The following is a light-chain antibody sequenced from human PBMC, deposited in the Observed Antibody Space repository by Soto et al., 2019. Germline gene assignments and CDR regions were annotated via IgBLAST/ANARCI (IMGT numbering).Light chain of an antibody. J-gene: IGLJ1*01. Sequence: QSVLTQPPSASGSPGQSVTISCTGTSSDVGGYNYVSWYQQHPGKAPKLMIYEVSKRPSGVPDRFSGSKSGNTASLTVSGLQAEDEADYYCSSYAGSNXLGFIFGTGTKVT. CDR2: EVS. V-gene: IGLV2-8*01. CDR3: SSYAGSNXLGFI. CDR1: SSDVGGYNY.